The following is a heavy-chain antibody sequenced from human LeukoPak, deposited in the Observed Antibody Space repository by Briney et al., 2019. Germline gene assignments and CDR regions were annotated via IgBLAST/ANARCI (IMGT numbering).Heavy chain of an antibody. CDR1: GDSVSSNSAA. D-gene: IGHD3-10*01. CDR2: TYYRSTWYN. J-gene: IGHJ6*03. CDR3: ARGTRITMVRGVITYYMDV. V-gene: IGHV6-1*01. Sequence: SQTLSLTCAISGDSVSSNSAAWNWIRQSPSRGLEWLGRTYYRSTWYNDYAVSVKSRITFNPDTSKNQFSLQLNSVTPEDTAVYYCARGTRITMVRGVITYYMDVWGKGTTVTVSS.